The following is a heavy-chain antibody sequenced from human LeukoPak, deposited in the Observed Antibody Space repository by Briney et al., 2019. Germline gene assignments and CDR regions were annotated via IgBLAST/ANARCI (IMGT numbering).Heavy chain of an antibody. CDR2: ISGSGGST. V-gene: IGHV3-23*01. Sequence: GGSLRLSCAASGITFSSYAMSWVRRAPGKGLEWVSAISGSGGSTYYADSVKGRFTISRDNSKNTLYLQMNSLRVEDTAVYYCARVDSGSACASWGQGILVTVSS. CDR1: GITFSSYA. CDR3: ARVDSGSACAS. D-gene: IGHD6-19*01. J-gene: IGHJ1*01.